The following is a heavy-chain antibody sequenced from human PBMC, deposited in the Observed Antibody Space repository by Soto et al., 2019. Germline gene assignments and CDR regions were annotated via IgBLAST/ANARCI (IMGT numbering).Heavy chain of an antibody. CDR3: AKVRTSGYHWALFAY. J-gene: IGHJ4*02. D-gene: IGHD5-12*01. CDR2: ISAGGGST. Sequence: GGSLRLSCAASGFTFSSYAMSWVRQAPGKGLEWVSAISAGGGSTYYADSVKGRFTISRDNSENTLYLQMNSLRAEDAAVYYCAKVRTSGYHWALFAYWGRGTLVPVSS. V-gene: IGHV3-23*01. CDR1: GFTFSSYA.